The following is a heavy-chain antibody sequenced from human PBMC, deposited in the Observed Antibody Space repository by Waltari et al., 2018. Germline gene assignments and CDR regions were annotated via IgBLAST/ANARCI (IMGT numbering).Heavy chain of an antibody. CDR1: GSIFSNYG. V-gene: IGHV1-18*01. CDR3: ARDDADSSNFGGF. Sequence: QLVQSGAEVKKPGASVKVSCKASGSIFSNYGITWVRKAPGQGLEWMGWIYPDSGNTKYEQSLQGRVTLTTDTSTTTAYMEIRSLRSDDTAIYYCARDDADSSNFGGFWGQGTLVTVSS. CDR2: IYPDSGNT. D-gene: IGHD6-13*01. J-gene: IGHJ4*02.